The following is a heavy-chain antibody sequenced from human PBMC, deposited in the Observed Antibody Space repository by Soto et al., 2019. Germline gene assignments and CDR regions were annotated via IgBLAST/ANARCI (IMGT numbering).Heavy chain of an antibody. CDR2: IYYRENT. V-gene: IGHV4-39*01. J-gene: IGHJ4*02. CDR1: GGSISSSSNH. Sequence: QLQLQESGPGLVKPSETLSLTCTVSGGSISSSSNHWGWIRQPPGKGLEWIGNIYYRENTYYNPAPMRRVTISVDTSKNQFSLRLTSVTAADTAVYYCATHPPYGPLDHWGQGTLVTVSS. CDR3: ATHPPYGPLDH. D-gene: IGHD4-17*01.